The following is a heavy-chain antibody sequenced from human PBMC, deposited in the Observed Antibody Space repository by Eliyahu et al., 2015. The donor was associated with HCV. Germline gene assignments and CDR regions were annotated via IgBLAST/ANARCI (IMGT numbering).Heavy chain of an antibody. Sequence: QVQLVESGGGVVQPGRSLRLSCAASGFTFSSXAMHWVRQAPGKGLEWVAVISYDGSNKYYADSVKGRFTISRDNSKNTLYLQMNSLRAEDTAVYYCARGAGISYYDSGGYFDLWGRGTLVTVSS. V-gene: IGHV3-30-3*01. D-gene: IGHD3-22*01. CDR2: ISYDGSNK. J-gene: IGHJ2*01. CDR1: GFTFSSXA. CDR3: ARGAGISYYDSGGYFDL.